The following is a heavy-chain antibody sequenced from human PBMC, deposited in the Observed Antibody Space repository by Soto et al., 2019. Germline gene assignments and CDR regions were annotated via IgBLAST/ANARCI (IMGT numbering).Heavy chain of an antibody. CDR3: ARDFFHSSGYYYVPAHGY. CDR1: GYTFTSYG. V-gene: IGHV1-18*01. J-gene: IGHJ4*02. CDR2: ISAYNGNT. D-gene: IGHD3-22*01. Sequence: ASVKVSCKASGYTFTSYGISWVRQAPGQGLEWMGWISAYNGNTNYAQKLQGRVTMTTDTSTSTAYMEMRSLRSDDTAVYYCARDFFHSSGYYYVPAHGYWGQGTLVTVSS.